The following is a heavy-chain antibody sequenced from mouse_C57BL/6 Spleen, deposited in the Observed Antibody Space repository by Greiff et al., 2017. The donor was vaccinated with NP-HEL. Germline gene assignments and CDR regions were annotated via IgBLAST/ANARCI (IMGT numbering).Heavy chain of an antibody. Sequence: QVQLQQPGAELAKPGASVKLSCKASGYTFTSYWMHWVKQRPGQGLEWIGYLNPSSGYPKYNQKFKDKATLTADKSSSTAYMQLSSLTYEESAVYYCARDTMDYWGQGTSVTVSS. CDR2: LNPSSGYP. J-gene: IGHJ4*01. V-gene: IGHV1-7*01. CDR1: GYTFTSYW. CDR3: ARDTMDY.